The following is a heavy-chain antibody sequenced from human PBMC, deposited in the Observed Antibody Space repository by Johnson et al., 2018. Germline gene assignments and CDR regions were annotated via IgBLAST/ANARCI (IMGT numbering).Heavy chain of an antibody. CDR2: IIPILTTT. Sequence: QVQLVQSAAEVKKPGSSXKVSCMASGVTISSNAISWVRQAPGQGLEWLGVIIPILTTTFYAQQLQGRVTIIADESTNTPPMDLSSLRSEGPAPNYCAIDMGSYYGLDIWVQGTMVTVFS. CDR3: AIDMGSYYGLDI. J-gene: IGHJ3*02. D-gene: IGHD3-10*01. CDR1: GVTISSNA. V-gene: IGHV1-69*12.